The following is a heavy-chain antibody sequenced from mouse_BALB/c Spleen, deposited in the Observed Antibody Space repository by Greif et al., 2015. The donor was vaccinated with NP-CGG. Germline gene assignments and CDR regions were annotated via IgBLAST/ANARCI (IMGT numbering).Heavy chain of an antibody. Sequence: VQLQQSGPGLVAPSQSLSITCTVSGFSLTSYGVHWVRQPPGKGLEWLGVIWAGGSTNYNSALMSRLSISKDNSKSXVFSKMHSQQTDDTAMCFCAREVGIYYAMDYWCQRTSVTVCS. V-gene: IGHV2-9*02. CDR3: AREVGIYYAMDY. J-gene: IGHJ4*01. CDR2: IWAGGST. CDR1: GFSLTSYG. D-gene: IGHD1-1*02.